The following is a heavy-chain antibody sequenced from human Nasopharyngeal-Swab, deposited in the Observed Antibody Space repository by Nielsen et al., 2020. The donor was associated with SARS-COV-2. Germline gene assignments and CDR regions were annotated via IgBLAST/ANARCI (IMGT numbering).Heavy chain of an antibody. J-gene: IGHJ3*02. D-gene: IGHD3-16*01. CDR2: IYYSGST. CDR3: ARNPFEFDAFDI. CDR1: GGSISSYY. V-gene: IGHV4-59*01. Sequence: SETLSLTCTVSGGSISSYYWSWIRQPPGKGLEWIGYIYYSGSTNYNPSLKSRVTISVETSKNQFSLKLSSVTAADTAVYYCARNPFEFDAFDIWGQGTMVTVSS.